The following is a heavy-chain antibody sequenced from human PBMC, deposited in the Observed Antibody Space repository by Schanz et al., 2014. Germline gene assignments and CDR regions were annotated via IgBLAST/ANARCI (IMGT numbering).Heavy chain of an antibody. D-gene: IGHD3-10*01. CDR2: IRSDERDK. CDR3: AKDQLANYRGSGYNWFDP. Sequence: QVQLVESGGGVVQPGGSLRLSCAASGFTFSSYGMHWVRQAPGKGLEWVALIRSDERDKCYADSVKGRFSVSRDNSKNTLYLQMNSLRADDTAVYYCAKDQLANYRGSGYNWFDPWGQGTLVTVSS. J-gene: IGHJ5*02. CDR1: GFTFSSYG. V-gene: IGHV3-30*02.